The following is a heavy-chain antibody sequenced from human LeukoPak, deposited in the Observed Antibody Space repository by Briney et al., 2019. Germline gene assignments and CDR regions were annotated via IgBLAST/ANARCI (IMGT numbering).Heavy chain of an antibody. Sequence: SGGSLRLSCAASGFTFSISWMHWVRQAPGKGLAWVSHINSDGSRTDYADSVRGRFTISRDNAKNTLYLQMNSLRAEDTAVYYCARASSGIAVAGTVDYWGQGTLVTVSS. CDR2: INSDGSRT. CDR3: ARASSGIAVAGTVDY. CDR1: GFTFSISW. V-gene: IGHV3-74*01. J-gene: IGHJ4*02. D-gene: IGHD6-19*01.